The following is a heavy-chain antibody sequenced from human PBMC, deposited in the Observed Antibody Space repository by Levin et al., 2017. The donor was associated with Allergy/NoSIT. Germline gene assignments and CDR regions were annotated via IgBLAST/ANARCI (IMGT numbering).Heavy chain of an antibody. D-gene: IGHD3-10*01. V-gene: IGHV1-46*01. CDR2: INPSGGST. CDR1: GYTFTSYY. Sequence: AASVKVSCKASGYTFTSYYMHWVRQAPGQGLDWMGIINPSGGSTSYAQKFQGRVTMTRDTSTSTVYMELSSLRSEDTAVYYCARVAVWFGELSGGFDYWGQGTLVTVSS. CDR3: ARVAVWFGELSGGFDY. J-gene: IGHJ4*02.